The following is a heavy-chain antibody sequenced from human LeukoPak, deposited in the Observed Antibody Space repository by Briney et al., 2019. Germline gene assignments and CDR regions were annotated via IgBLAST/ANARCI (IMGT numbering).Heavy chain of an antibody. CDR2: ISCSGTT. CDR1: GGSISTYY. V-gene: IGHV4-59*12. D-gene: IGHD3-10*01. CDR3: ASLKSGSGAFDI. Sequence: SETLSLTCTVSGGSISTYYWSWIRQPPGKGLEWIGYISCSGTTNYNPSLKSRVTTNYNPSLKSRVTISVDRSKNQFSLKLSSVTAADTAVYYCASLKSGSGAFDIWGQGTMVTVSS. J-gene: IGHJ3*02.